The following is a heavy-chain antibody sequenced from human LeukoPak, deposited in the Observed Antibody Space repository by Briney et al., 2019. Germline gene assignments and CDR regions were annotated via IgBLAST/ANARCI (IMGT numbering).Heavy chain of an antibody. CDR1: GFTFSSYG. CDR2: ISYDGSNK. J-gene: IGHJ4*02. D-gene: IGHD4-17*01. V-gene: IGHV3-30*18. Sequence: GRSLRLSCAASGFTFSSYGMHWVRQAPGKGLEWEAVISYDGSNKYYADSVKGRFTISRDNSKNTLYLQMNSLRAEDTAVYYCAKGVTTTVTTYFDYWGQGTLVTVSS. CDR3: AKGVTTTVTTYFDY.